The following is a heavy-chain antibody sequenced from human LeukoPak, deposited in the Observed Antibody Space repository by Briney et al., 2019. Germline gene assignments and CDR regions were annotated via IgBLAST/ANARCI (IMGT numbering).Heavy chain of an antibody. V-gene: IGHV3-66*01. D-gene: IGHD3-10*01. Sequence: GGSLRLSCAASGFTVSSNYMSWVRQAPGKGLEWVSVIYSGGSTYYADSVKGRFTISRDNSKNTLYLQMNSLRAEDTAVYYCAKDSGDYYGSGSYRNWFDPWGQGTLVTVSS. J-gene: IGHJ5*02. CDR2: IYSGGST. CDR1: GFTVSSNY. CDR3: AKDSGDYYGSGSYRNWFDP.